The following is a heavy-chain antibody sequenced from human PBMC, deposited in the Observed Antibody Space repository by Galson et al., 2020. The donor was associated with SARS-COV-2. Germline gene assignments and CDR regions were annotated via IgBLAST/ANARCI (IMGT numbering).Heavy chain of an antibody. Sequence: TLSLTCTVSGGSISSGDYYWSWIRQPPGKGLEWIGYIYYSGSTYYNPSLKSRVTISVDTSKNQFSLKLSSVTAADTAVYYCARDATLVITTSPYYYYGMDVWGQGTTVTVSS. D-gene: IGHD3-22*01. CDR1: GGSISSGDYY. J-gene: IGHJ6*02. V-gene: IGHV4-30-4*01. CDR2: IYYSGST. CDR3: ARDATLVITTSPYYYYGMDV.